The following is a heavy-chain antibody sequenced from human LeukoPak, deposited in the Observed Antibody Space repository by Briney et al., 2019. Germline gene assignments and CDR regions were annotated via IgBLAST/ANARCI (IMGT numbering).Heavy chain of an antibody. CDR3: ARDYGRSRDYGMDV. D-gene: IGHD3-10*01. Sequence: GGSLRLSCAASGFTFSNYWMHWVRQAPGKGLVWVSRINSDESSTTYADSVKGRFTISRGNAKNTLYLQMNNLRAEDTAVYYCARDYGRSRDYGMDVWGQGTTVTVSS. V-gene: IGHV3-74*01. CDR1: GFTFSNYW. J-gene: IGHJ6*02. CDR2: INSDESST.